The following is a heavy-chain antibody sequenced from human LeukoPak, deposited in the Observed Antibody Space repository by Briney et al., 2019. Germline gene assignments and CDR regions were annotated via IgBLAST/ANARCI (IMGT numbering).Heavy chain of an antibody. CDR1: GYTFTGYY. CDR3: AKDVDFWSGYYLRDY. Sequence: VASVKVSCKASGYTFTGYYMHWVRQAPGQGLEWMGWINPNSGGTNYAQKFQGRVTMTRDTSMSTAYMELSRLRSDDTAVYYCAKDVDFWSGYYLRDYWGQGTLVTVSS. D-gene: IGHD3-3*01. J-gene: IGHJ4*02. CDR2: INPNSGGT. V-gene: IGHV1-2*02.